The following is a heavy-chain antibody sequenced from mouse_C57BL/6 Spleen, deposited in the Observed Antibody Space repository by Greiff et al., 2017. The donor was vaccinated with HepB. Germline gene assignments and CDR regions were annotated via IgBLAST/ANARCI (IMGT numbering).Heavy chain of an antibody. D-gene: IGHD2-4*01. CDR3: ARRRENYDYDGGAWFAY. J-gene: IGHJ3*01. Sequence: VQLQQPGAELVKPGASVKLSCKASGYTFTSYWMHCVKQRPGRGLEWIGRIDPNSGGTKYNEKFKSKATLTVDKPSSTAYMQLSSLTSEDSAVYYCARRRENYDYDGGAWFAYWGQGTLVTVSA. CDR1: GYTFTSYW. V-gene: IGHV1-72*01. CDR2: IDPNSGGT.